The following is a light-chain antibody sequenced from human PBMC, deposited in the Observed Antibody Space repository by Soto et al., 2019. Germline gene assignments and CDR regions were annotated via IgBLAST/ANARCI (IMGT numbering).Light chain of an antibody. V-gene: IGKV3-20*01. CDR2: GAS. CDR1: QSVSSSY. J-gene: IGKJ5*01. CDR3: QQYGSSPPIT. Sequence: EIVLTQSPGTQSLSPGERATLSCRASQSVSSSYLAWYQQKPGQAPRLLIYGASSRATGIPDRFSGSGSGTDFTLTISRLEPEDFAVYYCQQYGSSPPITCGQGTRLEIK.